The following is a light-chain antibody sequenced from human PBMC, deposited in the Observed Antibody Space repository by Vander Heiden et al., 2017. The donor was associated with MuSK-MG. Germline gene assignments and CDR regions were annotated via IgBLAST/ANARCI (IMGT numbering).Light chain of an antibody. CDR2: DNN. CDR1: NIGSQS. J-gene: IGLJ2*01. V-gene: IGLV3-21*02. CDR3: QVWDTTVV. Sequence: SYGLTQPPSMSVAPGQTARIPCGGNNIGSQSVHWYQQRPGQAPVLVVYDNNDRPSGIPERFSGSNSGSSATLTISRVEAGDEADYYCQVWDTTVVFGGGTKLTVL.